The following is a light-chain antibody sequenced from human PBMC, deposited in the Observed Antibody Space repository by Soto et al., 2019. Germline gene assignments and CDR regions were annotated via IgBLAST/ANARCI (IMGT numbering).Light chain of an antibody. CDR3: QKYTNVPA. J-gene: IGKJ4*01. V-gene: IGKV1-27*01. Sequence: DIQMTQSPSSLSASVGDRVTITCRASQGISNYLAWYQQIPGKVPKLLISAASTLQSGVPSRFSASGSGTDFTLTISSLQHEDVATYYCQKYTNVPAFGGGTKVEIK. CDR2: AAS. CDR1: QGISNY.